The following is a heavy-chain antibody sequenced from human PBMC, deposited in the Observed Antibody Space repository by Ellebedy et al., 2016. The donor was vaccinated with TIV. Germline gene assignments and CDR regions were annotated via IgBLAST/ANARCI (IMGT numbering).Heavy chain of an antibody. CDR2: IIAIFGTP. V-gene: IGHV1-69*13. CDR3: ARHNGYHLSGHFDH. CDR1: GGIFRSNA. J-gene: IGHJ4*02. Sequence: SVKVSCKASGGIFRSNALSWVRQAPGQGLEWIGGIIAIFGTPKYAQKFQGRVTITADESTSTAYMEVSGLRSEDTAMYYCARHNGYHLSGHFDHWGQGSLVTVSA. D-gene: IGHD5-24*01.